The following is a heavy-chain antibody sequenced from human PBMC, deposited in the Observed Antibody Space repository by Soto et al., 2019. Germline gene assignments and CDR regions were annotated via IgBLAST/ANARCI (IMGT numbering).Heavy chain of an antibody. D-gene: IGHD3-22*01. CDR1: GVTFNTYN. CDR2: ISDSSSTI. CDR3: ARDDYPYYDDSSGYHFDY. Sequence: GGSLRLSCAASGVTFNTYNMNWVRQAPGKGLEWVSYISDSSSTIHYADSVKGRFTISRDNAKNSLYLQMNSLRAEDTAVYYCARDDYPYYDDSSGYHFDYWGQGALVTVS. J-gene: IGHJ4*02. V-gene: IGHV3-48*01.